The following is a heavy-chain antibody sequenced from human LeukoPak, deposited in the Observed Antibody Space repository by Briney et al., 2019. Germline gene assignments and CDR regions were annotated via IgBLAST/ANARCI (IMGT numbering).Heavy chain of an antibody. CDR1: GYTFTTYG. V-gene: IGHV1-18*01. CDR3: ARDRSNGDY. Sequence: ASVKVSCKASGYTFTTYGITWVRQAPGQGLEWMGWISGYNGNTNYAQKLQGRGTMTTDTSTSTAYMELRSLRSDDTAVYYCARDRSNGDYWGQGTLVTVSS. CDR2: ISGYNGNT. D-gene: IGHD2-8*01. J-gene: IGHJ4*02.